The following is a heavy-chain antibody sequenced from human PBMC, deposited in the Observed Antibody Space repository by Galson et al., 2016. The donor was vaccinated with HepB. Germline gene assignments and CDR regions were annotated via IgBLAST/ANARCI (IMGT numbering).Heavy chain of an antibody. V-gene: IGHV3-30*18. J-gene: IGHJ4*02. Sequence: SLRLSCAASGFSLSTYGVHWVRQAPGKGLEWVAVISYDGSNKYQADSVKGRFTISRDNSKNTVYLQMNSLRAEDTAVYYCAKDVGSWYLLLSHYFDYWGQGTLVIVSS. CDR1: GFSLSTYG. CDR2: ISYDGSNK. D-gene: IGHD2-15*01. CDR3: AKDVGSWYLLLSHYFDY.